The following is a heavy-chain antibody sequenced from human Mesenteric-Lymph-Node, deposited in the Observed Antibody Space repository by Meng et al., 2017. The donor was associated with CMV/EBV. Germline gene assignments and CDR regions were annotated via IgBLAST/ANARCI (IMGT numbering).Heavy chain of an antibody. Sequence: QVQLVQSGAEVKKPEPSVKVSCKASGGNFNTNIISWVRQAPGQGLEWMGRIITALGIVNYAQKFQGRVTITADKSTSTAYMELSSLRSEDTAVYYCVRDVGDYWGQGTLVTVSS. CDR3: VRDVGDY. CDR1: GGNFNTNI. J-gene: IGHJ4*02. D-gene: IGHD1-26*01. V-gene: IGHV1-69*08. CDR2: IITALGIV.